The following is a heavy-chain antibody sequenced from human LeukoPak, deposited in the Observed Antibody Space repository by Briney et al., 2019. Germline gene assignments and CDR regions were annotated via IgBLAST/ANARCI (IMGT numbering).Heavy chain of an antibody. J-gene: IGHJ6*03. CDR1: GGSISSYY. CDR3: ARNSETNGSRYYYYMDV. V-gene: IGHV4-59*01. D-gene: IGHD2-8*01. Sequence: PSETLSLTCTVSGGSISSYYWSWIRQPPGKGLEWIGYIYYSGSTDYNPSLRGRVTISVDTSKNQFSLRLSSVTAADTAVYYCARNSETNGSRYYYYMDVWGKGTTVTISS. CDR2: IYYSGST.